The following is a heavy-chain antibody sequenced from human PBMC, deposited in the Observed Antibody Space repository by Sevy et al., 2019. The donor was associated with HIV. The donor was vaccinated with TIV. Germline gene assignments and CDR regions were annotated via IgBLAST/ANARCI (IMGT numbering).Heavy chain of an antibody. CDR3: ASQDSSGWADAFDI. J-gene: IGHJ3*02. CDR2: MNPNSGNT. D-gene: IGHD6-19*01. V-gene: IGHV1-8*01. Sequence: ASVKVSCKASGYTFTSYDINWVRQATGQGLEWMGWMNPNSGNTGYAQTFQGRVTMTRNTSISTAYMELSSLRSEDTAVYYCASQDSSGWADAFDIWGQGTMVTVSS. CDR1: GYTFTSYD.